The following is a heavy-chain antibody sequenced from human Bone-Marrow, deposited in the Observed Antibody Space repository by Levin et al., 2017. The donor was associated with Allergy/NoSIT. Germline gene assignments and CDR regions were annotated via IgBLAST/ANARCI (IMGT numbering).Heavy chain of an antibody. CDR2: INPNSGST. J-gene: IGHJ4*02. D-gene: IGHD6-13*01. Sequence: GESLKISCKASGYTFTDYSMHWVRQAPGQGLEWMGWINPNSGSTNYAQKFQGRVTMTRDTSISTAYMELSRLRSDDTAVYYCARDAAAVGWVDYWGQGTLVTVSS. CDR3: ARDAAAVGWVDY. CDR1: GYTFTDYS. V-gene: IGHV1-2*02.